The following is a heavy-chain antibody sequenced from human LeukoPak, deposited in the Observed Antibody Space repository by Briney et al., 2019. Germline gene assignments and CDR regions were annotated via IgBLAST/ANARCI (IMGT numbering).Heavy chain of an antibody. V-gene: IGHV4-59*11. D-gene: IGHD3-10*01. Sequence: SETLSLTCTVSGGSIKSHFWSWVRQPPGKRLEWIGYIFHSGSTNYNPSLKSRVTISVDTSKNQFSLRLTSVTAADTAVYYCARHPGVFDYWGQGTLVTVSS. CDR2: IFHSGST. J-gene: IGHJ4*02. CDR1: GGSIKSHF. CDR3: ARHPGVFDY.